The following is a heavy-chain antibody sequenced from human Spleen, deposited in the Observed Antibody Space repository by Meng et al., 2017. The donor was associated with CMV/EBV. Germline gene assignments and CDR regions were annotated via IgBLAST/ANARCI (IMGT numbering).Heavy chain of an antibody. CDR3: ARDITPLVISYFDS. J-gene: IGHJ4*02. V-gene: IGHV3-30*02. CDR1: GFTFNNYA. Sequence: GESLKISCAASGFTFNNYAVHWVRQAPGKGPEWLTFIRYDGSDRRYADSVKGRFTISRDNSKNTVYLQMDSLRAEDTAIFYCARDITPLVISYFDSCGQGTLVTVSS. D-gene: IGHD3-16*02. CDR2: IRYDGSDR.